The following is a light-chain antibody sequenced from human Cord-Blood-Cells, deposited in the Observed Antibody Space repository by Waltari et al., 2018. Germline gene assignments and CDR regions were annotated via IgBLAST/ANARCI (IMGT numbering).Light chain of an antibody. CDR3: SSYTSSSTLV. V-gene: IGLV2-14*01. J-gene: IGLJ2*01. CDR1: SSDVGGYNY. CDR2: DDS. Sequence: QSALTQPASVSGSPGQSIPISCPGTSSDVGGYNYVSWYQQHPGKAPKLMIYDDSNRPSGVSNRFSGSKSGNTASLTISGLQAEDEADYYCSSYTSSSTLVFGGGTKLTVL.